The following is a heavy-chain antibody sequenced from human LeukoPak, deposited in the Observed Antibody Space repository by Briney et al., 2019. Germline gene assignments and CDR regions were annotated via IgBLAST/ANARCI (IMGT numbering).Heavy chain of an antibody. D-gene: IGHD3-16*02. V-gene: IGHV3-23*01. CDR2: ISGSGGST. J-gene: IGHJ4*02. CDR3: AKVGDGYVWGSYRQGGVY. Sequence: GGSLRLSCAASGFTFSSYAMSWVRPAPGKGLEWVSAISGSGGSTYYADSVKGRCTISRDNSKNTLYLQMNSLRAEDKGVYYCAKVGDGYVWGSYRQGGVYWGQGTLVTVSS. CDR1: GFTFSSYA.